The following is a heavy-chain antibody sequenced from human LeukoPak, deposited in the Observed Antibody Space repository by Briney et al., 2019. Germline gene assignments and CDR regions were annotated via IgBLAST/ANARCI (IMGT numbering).Heavy chain of an antibody. V-gene: IGHV4-4*07. D-gene: IGHD5/OR15-5a*01. CDR1: GGSISSYY. CDR3: ARDRSVTAGYYYMDV. CDR2: IYTSGST. J-gene: IGHJ6*03. Sequence: SETLSLTCTVSGGSISSYYWSWIRQPAGKGLEWIGRIYTSGSTNYNPSLKSRVTMSVDTSKNQFSLKLSSVTAADTAVYYCARDRSVTAGYYYMDVWGEGTTVTVSS.